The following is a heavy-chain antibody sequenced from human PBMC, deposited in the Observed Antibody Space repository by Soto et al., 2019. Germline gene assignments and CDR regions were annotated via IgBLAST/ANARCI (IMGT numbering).Heavy chain of an antibody. CDR2: INAGNGNT. D-gene: IGHD3-10*01. CDR1: GYTFTSYA. V-gene: IGHV1-3*01. J-gene: IGHJ6*02. CDR3: ARDRSGIRGLYYYGMDV. Sequence: ASVKVSCKASGYTFTSYAMHWVRQAPGQRLEWMGWINAGNGNTKYSQKFQGRVTITRDTSASTAYMELSSLRSEDTAVYYCARDRSGIRGLYYYGMDVWGQGTTVPVYS.